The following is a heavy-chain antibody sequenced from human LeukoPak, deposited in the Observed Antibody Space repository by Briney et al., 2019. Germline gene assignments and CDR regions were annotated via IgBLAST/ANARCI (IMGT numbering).Heavy chain of an antibody. CDR3: ARSGSYYYYYYGMDV. CDR1: GGSFSGYY. J-gene: IGHJ6*04. V-gene: IGHV4-34*01. D-gene: IGHD3-10*01. Sequence: SETLSLTCAVYGGSFSGYYWSWIRQPPGKGLEWIGEISHSGSTNYNPSLKSRVTISVDTSKNQFSLKLSSVTAADTAVYYCARSGSYYYYYYGMDVWGKGTTVTVSS. CDR2: ISHSGST.